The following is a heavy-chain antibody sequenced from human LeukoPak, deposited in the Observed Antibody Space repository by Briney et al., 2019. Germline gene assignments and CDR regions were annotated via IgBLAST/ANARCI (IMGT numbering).Heavy chain of an antibody. V-gene: IGHV3-23*01. Sequence: GGSTYYADSVKGRFTISRDNSKNTLYLQMNSLRAEDTAVYYCAKGPKTYYSGGSCYPDYWGQGTLVTVSS. J-gene: IGHJ4*02. CDR2: GGST. CDR3: AKGPKTYYSGGSCYPDY. D-gene: IGHD2-15*01.